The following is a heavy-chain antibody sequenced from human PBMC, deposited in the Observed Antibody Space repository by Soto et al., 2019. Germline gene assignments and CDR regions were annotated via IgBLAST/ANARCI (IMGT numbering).Heavy chain of an antibody. D-gene: IGHD1-26*01. CDR3: ARLTSGSYHDAFDI. Sequence: ASVKVSCTASGYTFTSYAMHWVRQAPGQRLEWMGWINAGNGNTKYSQKFQGRVTITRDTSASTAYMELSSLRSEDTAVYYCARLTSGSYHDAFDIWGQGTMVTVSS. CDR1: GYTFTSYA. J-gene: IGHJ3*02. CDR2: INAGNGNT. V-gene: IGHV1-3*01.